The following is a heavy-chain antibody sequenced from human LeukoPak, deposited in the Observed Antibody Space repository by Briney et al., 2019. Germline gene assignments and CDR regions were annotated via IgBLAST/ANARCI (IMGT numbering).Heavy chain of an antibody. V-gene: IGHV3-33*01. D-gene: IGHD3-16*01. J-gene: IGHJ4*02. CDR1: RFTFRNYG. CDR2: IWYDGSNK. CDR3: ARDLGSTNYYFDY. Sequence: PGRSLRLSCATSRFTFRNYGFHWVRQAPGKGLEWVAVIWYDGSNKYYADSVKGRFTISRDDSKNTLYLQTNGLRAEDTAVYYCARDLGSTNYYFDYWGQGTLVTVSS.